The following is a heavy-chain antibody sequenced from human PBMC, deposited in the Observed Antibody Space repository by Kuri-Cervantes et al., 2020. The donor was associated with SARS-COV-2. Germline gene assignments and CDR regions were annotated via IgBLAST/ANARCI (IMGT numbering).Heavy chain of an antibody. CDR2: IYPGDSDT. V-gene: IGHV5-51*01. Sequence: GGSLRLSCKGSGYSFTSYWIGWVRQMPGKGLEWMGIIYPGDSDTRYSPSFQGQVTISADKSISTAYLQWSSLKASATAMYYCARQSRGATATVTTDYYYYGMDVWGQGTTVTVS. CDR1: GYSFTSYW. CDR3: ARQSRGATATVTTDYYYYGMDV. J-gene: IGHJ6*02. D-gene: IGHD4-17*01.